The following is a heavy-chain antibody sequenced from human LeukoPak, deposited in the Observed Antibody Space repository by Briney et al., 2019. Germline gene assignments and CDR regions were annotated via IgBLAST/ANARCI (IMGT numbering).Heavy chain of an antibody. D-gene: IGHD3-10*01. CDR2: INHSGST. CDR1: GGSFSGYY. V-gene: IGHV4-34*01. Sequence: KPSETLSLTCAVYGGSFSGYYWSWIRQPPGKGLEWIGEINHSGSTSYNPSLKSRVTISVDTSKNQFSLKLSSVTAADTAVYYCARGRVYYGSGSTPEGGYYGMDVWGQGTTVTVSS. J-gene: IGHJ6*02. CDR3: ARGRVYYGSGSTPEGGYYGMDV.